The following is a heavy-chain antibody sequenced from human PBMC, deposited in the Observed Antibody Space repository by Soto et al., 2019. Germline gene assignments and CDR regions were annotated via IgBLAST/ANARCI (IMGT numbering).Heavy chain of an antibody. V-gene: IGHV3-9*01. J-gene: IGHJ4*02. Sequence: EVQLVESGGGLVQPGRSLRLSCAASGFTVDDYAMHWVRQAPGQGLEGVSGISWNSDTIDYADSGKGRFTISRDNAKSSLFLQMTSLRPDETAFYYCAKDMKWGGMTTIHYFDSWGQGTLVTVSS. CDR2: ISWNSDTI. CDR3: AKDMKWGGMTTIHYFDS. D-gene: IGHD4-17*01. CDR1: GFTVDDYA.